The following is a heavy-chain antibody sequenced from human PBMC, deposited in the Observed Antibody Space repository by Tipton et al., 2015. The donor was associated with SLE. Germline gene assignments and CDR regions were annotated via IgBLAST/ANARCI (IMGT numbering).Heavy chain of an antibody. CDR2: IYYSGST. CDR1: GGSISSYY. J-gene: IGHJ3*02. Sequence: TLSLTCTVSGGSISSYYWSWIRQPPGKGLEWIGNIYYSGSTNYNPSLKSRVTISVDTSTNQFSLKLSSVTAADTAVCYCARSGPVRVAGARPDFDIWGQGTMVTVS. D-gene: IGHD6-19*01. CDR3: ARSGPVRVAGARPDFDI. V-gene: IGHV4-59*01.